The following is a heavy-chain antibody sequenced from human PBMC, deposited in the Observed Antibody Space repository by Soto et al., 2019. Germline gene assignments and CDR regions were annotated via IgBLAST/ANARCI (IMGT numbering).Heavy chain of an antibody. CDR1: GYTFTSYY. Sequence: SLQVSCKASGYTFTSYYMHWVRQAPGQGLEWMGIINPSGGSTSYAQKFQGRVTMTRDTSTSTVYMELSSLRSEDTAVYYCAIIEYSSSVAPWGQGTLVTVAS. J-gene: IGHJ5*02. CDR2: INPSGGST. D-gene: IGHD6-6*01. CDR3: AIIEYSSSVAP. V-gene: IGHV1-46*01.